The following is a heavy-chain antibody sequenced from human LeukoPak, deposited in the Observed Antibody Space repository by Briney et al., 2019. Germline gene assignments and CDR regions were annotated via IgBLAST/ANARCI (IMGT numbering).Heavy chain of an antibody. CDR3: AHKASSSWYFGYFDY. J-gene: IGHJ4*02. Sequence: KASGPTLVNPTQILTLTCTFSGFSLSTSGVGVGWIRQPPGKALQWLALIYWDDDKRYSPSLKSRLTITKDTSKNQVVLTMTNMDPVDTATSYCAHKASSSWYFGYFDYWGQGTLVTVSS. D-gene: IGHD6-13*01. V-gene: IGHV2-5*02. CDR1: GFSLSTSGVG. CDR2: IYWDDDK.